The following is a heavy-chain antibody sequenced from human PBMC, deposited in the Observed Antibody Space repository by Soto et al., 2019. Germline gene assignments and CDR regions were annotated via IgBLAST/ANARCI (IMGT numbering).Heavy chain of an antibody. J-gene: IGHJ4*02. CDR3: ARGTCSSTTCYAIYFDS. CDR1: GFTFSSYW. V-gene: IGHV3-7*01. CDR2: IKQDGSKK. Sequence: GVSLRLSFEASGFTFSSYWMSWVRQAPGKGLEWVANIKQDGSKKYYVDSVKGRFTISRDNAKNSLYLQMDSLRAEDTAVYYCARGTCSSTTCYAIYFDSWGQGTLVTVSS. D-gene: IGHD2-2*01.